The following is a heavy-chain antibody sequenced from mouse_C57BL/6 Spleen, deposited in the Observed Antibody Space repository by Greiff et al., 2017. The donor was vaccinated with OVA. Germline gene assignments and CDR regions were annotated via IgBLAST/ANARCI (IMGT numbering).Heavy chain of an antibody. J-gene: IGHJ2*01. D-gene: IGHD4-1*01. CDR1: GFNIKDDY. CDR2: IDPENSDT. CDR3: TTLGRNY. V-gene: IGHV14-4*01. Sequence: EVQLQESGAELVRPGASVKLSCTASGFNIKDDYMHWVKQRPEQGLEWIGWIDPENSDTEYASKFQGKATITADTSSNTAYLQLSSLTSEDTAVYYCTTLGRNYWGQGTTLTVSS.